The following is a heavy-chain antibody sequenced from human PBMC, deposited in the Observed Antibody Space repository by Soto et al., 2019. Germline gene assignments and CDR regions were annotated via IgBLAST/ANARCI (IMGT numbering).Heavy chain of an antibody. Sequence: ASVKVSCKASGYTFTGYYMHWVRQAPGQGLEWMGWINPNSGGTNYAQKFQGRVTMTRDTSISTAYMELSGLRSDDTAVYYCAYNWNPSLRYYYYGMDVWGQGTTVTVSS. CDR3: AYNWNPSLRYYYYGMDV. CDR1: GYTFTGYY. D-gene: IGHD1-20*01. J-gene: IGHJ6*02. CDR2: INPNSGGT. V-gene: IGHV1-2*02.